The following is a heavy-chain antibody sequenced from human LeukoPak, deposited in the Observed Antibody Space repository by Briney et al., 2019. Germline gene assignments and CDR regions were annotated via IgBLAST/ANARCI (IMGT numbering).Heavy chain of an antibody. Sequence: GGSLRLSCAASGFTFSNYWMHWVRQAPGEGLVWVAHINSDGRSTSYADSVKGRFTISRDNAKNTLYVQMNRLRGEDTAVYDCARDMYRSGWSYYFDHWGQGTLVTVSS. CDR2: INSDGRST. J-gene: IGHJ4*02. D-gene: IGHD6-19*01. V-gene: IGHV3-74*01. CDR3: ARDMYRSGWSYYFDH. CDR1: GFTFSNYW.